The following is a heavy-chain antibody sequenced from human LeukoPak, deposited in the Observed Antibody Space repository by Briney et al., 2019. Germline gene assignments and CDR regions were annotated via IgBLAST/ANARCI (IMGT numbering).Heavy chain of an antibody. V-gene: IGHV4-34*01. D-gene: IGHD3-22*01. J-gene: IGHJ5*02. CDR3: ARVNNFYDSSGSPGMTYNWFDP. CDR2: INHSGST. CDR1: GGSFSGYY. Sequence: SETLSLTCAVYGGSFSGYYWSWIRQPPGKGLEWIGEINHSGSTNYNPSLKSRVTISVDTSKNQFSLKLSSVTAADTAVYYCARVNNFYDSSGSPGMTYNWFDPWGQGTLVTVSS.